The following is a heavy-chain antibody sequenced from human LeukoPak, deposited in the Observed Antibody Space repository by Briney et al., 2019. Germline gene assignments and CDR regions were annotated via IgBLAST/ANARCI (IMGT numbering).Heavy chain of an antibody. CDR3: ARDGYRRENCFDP. CDR1: GGSFSGYY. D-gene: IGHD5-24*01. J-gene: IGHJ5*02. V-gene: IGHV4-34*01. CDR2: IYHSGST. Sequence: PSETLSLTCAVYGGSFSGYYWSWIRQSPGKGLEWIGSIYHSGSTYYNPSLKSRVTISVDTSKNHFSLKLTSVTAADTAVYYCARDGYRRENCFDPWGQGTLVTVSS.